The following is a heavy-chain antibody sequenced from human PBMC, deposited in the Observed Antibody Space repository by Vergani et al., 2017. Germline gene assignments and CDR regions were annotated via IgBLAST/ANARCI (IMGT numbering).Heavy chain of an antibody. CDR2: ISPDGFST. Sequence: QVRLVQSGAEVGKPGASVKISCKASGYTFTAYYIHWVRQAPEQGLEWVGVISPDGFSTFYAQKFQGRVTITRDTSTSTVFVEVTSLRSDDTAVYYCARETPLTEFFDYWGQGALVTVSS. CDR3: ARETPLTEFFDY. D-gene: IGHD2-21*02. J-gene: IGHJ4*02. CDR1: GYTFTAYY. V-gene: IGHV1-46*03.